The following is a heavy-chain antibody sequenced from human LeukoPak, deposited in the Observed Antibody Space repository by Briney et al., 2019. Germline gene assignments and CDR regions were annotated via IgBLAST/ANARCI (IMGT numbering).Heavy chain of an antibody. CDR2: ISSTGST. J-gene: IGHJ4*02. Sequence: SETLSLTCTVSGGSISSGGHYWSWMRQPAGKGLEYLGRISSTGSTNYNPSLRSRVTISADTSKNHFSLKLTSVTAADTAVYYCARDQTYSGSGIYTYFDYWGQGILVTDSS. V-gene: IGHV4-61*02. CDR1: GGSISSGGHY. CDR3: ARDQTYSGSGIYTYFDY. D-gene: IGHD3-10*01.